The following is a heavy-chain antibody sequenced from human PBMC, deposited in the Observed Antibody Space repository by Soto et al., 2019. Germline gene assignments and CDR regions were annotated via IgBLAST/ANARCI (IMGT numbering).Heavy chain of an antibody. D-gene: IGHD3-10*01. J-gene: IGHJ4*02. CDR3: ARDPGEYDYGDL. V-gene: IGHV3-33*01. CDR2: IWYDGSNK. Sequence: GGSLRLSCAASGFTFSSYGMHWVRQAPGKGLEWVAVIWYDGSNKYYADSVKGRFTISRDNSKNTLYLQMNSLRAEDTAVYYCARDPGEYDYGDLWGQGTLVTVSS. CDR1: GFTFSSYG.